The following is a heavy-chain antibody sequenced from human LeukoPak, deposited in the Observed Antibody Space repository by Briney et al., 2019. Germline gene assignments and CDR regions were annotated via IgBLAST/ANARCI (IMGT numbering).Heavy chain of an antibody. CDR2: ISGSGGST. CDR3: ARTRRMATIGYAFDI. Sequence: GGSLRLSCAASGFTFSSYAMSWVRQAPGKGLEWVSAISGSGGSTYYADSVKGRFTISRDNSKNSLYLQMNSLRAEDTAVYYCARTRRMATIGYAFDIWGQGTMVTVSS. D-gene: IGHD5-24*01. CDR1: GFTFSSYA. V-gene: IGHV3-23*01. J-gene: IGHJ3*02.